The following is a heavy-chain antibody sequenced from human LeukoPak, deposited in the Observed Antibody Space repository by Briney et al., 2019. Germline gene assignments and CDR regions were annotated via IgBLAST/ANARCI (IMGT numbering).Heavy chain of an antibody. CDR3: AKEFPSGATRDLDY. V-gene: IGHV1-2*02. CDR1: GYSFTASY. Sequence: ASVKVSCQASGYSFTASYMHWVRQAPGQGLEWLGWINPSSGGTKCAPKFQGRVTLTRDTSINTAYMELTSLRSDDTAMYYCAKEFPSGATRDLDYWGQGTLVTVSS. J-gene: IGHJ4*02. CDR2: INPSSGGT. D-gene: IGHD1-26*01.